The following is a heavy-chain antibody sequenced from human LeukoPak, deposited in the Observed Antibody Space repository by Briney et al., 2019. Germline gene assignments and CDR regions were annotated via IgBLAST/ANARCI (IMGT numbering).Heavy chain of an antibody. J-gene: IGHJ4*02. D-gene: IGHD3-16*01. CDR3: ATWTSSYGGSDY. V-gene: IGHV1-24*01. Sequence: GASVKVSCKVSGYTLTELSMHWVRQAPGKGLGWMGGFDPEDGETIYAQKFQGRVTMTEDTSTDTAYMELSSLRSEDTAVYYCATWTSSYGGSDYWGQGTLVTVSS. CDR2: FDPEDGET. CDR1: GYTLTELS.